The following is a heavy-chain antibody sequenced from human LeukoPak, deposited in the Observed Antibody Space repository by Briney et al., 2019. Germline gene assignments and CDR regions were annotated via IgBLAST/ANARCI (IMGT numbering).Heavy chain of an antibody. J-gene: IGHJ3*02. V-gene: IGHV4-59*01. CDR1: GGSISSYY. CDR3: AREIRSITMIVGDAFDI. Sequence: PSETLSLTCTVSGGSISSYYWSWIRQPPGKGLEWIGYLYYSGSTNYNPSLKSRVTISVDTSKNQFSLKLCSVTAADTAVYYCAREIRSITMIVGDAFDIWGQGTMVTVSS. D-gene: IGHD3-22*01. CDR2: LYYSGST.